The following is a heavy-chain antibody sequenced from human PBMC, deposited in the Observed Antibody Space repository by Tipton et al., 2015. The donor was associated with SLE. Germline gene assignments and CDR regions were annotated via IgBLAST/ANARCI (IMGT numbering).Heavy chain of an antibody. V-gene: IGHV4-34*01. D-gene: IGHD3-22*01. CDR2: INHGGST. CDR1: GGSFSGYF. CDR3: ARGLNFFDSSALDAFDI. Sequence: TLSLTCVVYGGSFSGYFWSWIRQPPGKGLEWFGEINHGGSTNHNSSLKSRVTLSVDTSKSQFSLRLSSVTAADTGVYYCARGLNFFDSSALDAFDIWGQGTLVTVSA. J-gene: IGHJ3*02.